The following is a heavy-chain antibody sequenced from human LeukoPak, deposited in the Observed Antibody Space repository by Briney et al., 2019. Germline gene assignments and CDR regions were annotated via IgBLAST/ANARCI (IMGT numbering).Heavy chain of an antibody. V-gene: IGHV4-39*01. J-gene: IGHJ4*02. CDR3: ARRCCSSTSCYTGEIDY. CDR1: GGSISSSSYY. D-gene: IGHD2-2*02. CDR2: IYYSGST. Sequence: SETLSLTCTVSGGSISSSSYYWGWIRQPPGKGLEWIVSIYYSGSTYYNPSLKSRVSISVDTSKNQFSLKLSSVTAADTAVYYCARRCCSSTSCYTGEIDYWGQGTLVTVSS.